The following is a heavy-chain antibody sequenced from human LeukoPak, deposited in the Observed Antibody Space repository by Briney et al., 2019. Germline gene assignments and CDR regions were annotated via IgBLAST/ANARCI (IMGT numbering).Heavy chain of an antibody. CDR1: GFAFSTYT. V-gene: IGHV3-30-3*01. Sequence: GGSLRLSCAASGFAFSTYTMHWVRQAPGKGLEWVAVISIGGNIKYYADSVKGRFTISRDNSKNTLYLQMNSLRREDTAVYYCARDIGVNMIWGQGTLVIVSS. CDR2: ISIGGNIK. D-gene: IGHD3-22*01. CDR3: ARDIGVNMI. J-gene: IGHJ4*02.